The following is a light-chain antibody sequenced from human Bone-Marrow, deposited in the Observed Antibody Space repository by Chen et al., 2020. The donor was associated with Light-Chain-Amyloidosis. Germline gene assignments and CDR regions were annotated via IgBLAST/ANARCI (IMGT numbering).Light chain of an antibody. J-gene: IGLJ1*01. CDR2: EVT. CDR3: SSYTITNTLV. V-gene: IGLV2-14*01. CDR1: RSDVGGDNH. Sequence: QSVLTQPASASGSPGQSITISLTGTRSDVGGDNHVSWYQQHPDKTPKLMIYEVTNRPSWVPDRFSGSKSDKTASLTISGLQTEDEADYFCSSYTITNTLVFGSGTRVTVL.